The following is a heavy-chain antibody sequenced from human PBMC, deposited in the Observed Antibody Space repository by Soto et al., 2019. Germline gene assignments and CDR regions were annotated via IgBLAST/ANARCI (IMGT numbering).Heavy chain of an antibody. D-gene: IGHD2-15*01. CDR1: GFTFSSYA. V-gene: IGHV3-30-3*01. J-gene: IGHJ6*02. CDR3: AKEKIVAAKYYGMDV. CDR2: ISYDGSNK. Sequence: GGSLRLSCAASGFTFSSYAMHWVRQAPGKGLEWVAVISYDGSNKYYADSVKGRFTISRDNSKNTLYLQMNSLRTEDTAVYYCAKEKIVAAKYYGMDVLGQGTTVPSP.